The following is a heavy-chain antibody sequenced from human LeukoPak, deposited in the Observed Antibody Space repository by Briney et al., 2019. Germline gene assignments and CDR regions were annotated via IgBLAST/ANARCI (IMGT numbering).Heavy chain of an antibody. D-gene: IGHD3-22*01. CDR2: ISSSGSTI. V-gene: IGHV3-11*01. Sequence: GGSLRLSCSASGFTFSDYYLSWIRHAPGKGLEWGSYISSSGSTIYYADSVKGRFTFSTDNATTSLYLQKNSLRAEDTAVYYSARAVEDYYDSSDWGRCDWGQGTLVTVSS. J-gene: IGHJ4*02. CDR3: ARAVEDYYDSSDWGRCD. CDR1: GFTFSDYY.